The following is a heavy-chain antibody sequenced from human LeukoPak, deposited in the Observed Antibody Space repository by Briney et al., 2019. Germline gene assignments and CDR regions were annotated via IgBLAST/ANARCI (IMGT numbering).Heavy chain of an antibody. CDR1: GFTFSNYG. D-gene: IGHD4/OR15-4a*01. J-gene: IGHJ6*03. CDR3: AKDSGANQFSYYMDV. Sequence: GGSLRLSSAASGFTFSNYGIHWVRQAPGKGLESVAFIWYDGSNKYYEDSVKGRFTISRDNSKNTLYLQMNSLRAEDTAVYYCAKDSGANQFSYYMDVWGKGTTVTVSS. V-gene: IGHV3-30*02. CDR2: IWYDGSNK.